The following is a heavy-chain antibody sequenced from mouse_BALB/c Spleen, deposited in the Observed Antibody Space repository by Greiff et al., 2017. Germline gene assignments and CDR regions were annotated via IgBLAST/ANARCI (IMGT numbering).Heavy chain of an antibody. CDR3: ARIYYGYDGSAWFAY. V-gene: IGHV14-3*02. Sequence: VQLKQSGAELVKPGASVKLSCTASGFNIKDTYMHWVKQRPQQGLEWIGRIDPANGNTKYDPKFQGKATITANTSSNTAYLQLSSLTSEDTAVYYCARIYYGYDGSAWFAYWGQGTLVTVSA. D-gene: IGHD2-2*01. J-gene: IGHJ3*01. CDR2: IDPANGNT. CDR1: GFNIKDTY.